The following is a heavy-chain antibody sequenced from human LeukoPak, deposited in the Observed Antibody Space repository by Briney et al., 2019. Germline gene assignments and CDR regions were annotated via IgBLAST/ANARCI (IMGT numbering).Heavy chain of an antibody. Sequence: GGSLRLSCAASGFTFDDYGMSWVRQAPGKGLEWVSGINWNGGSTGYADSVKGRFTISRDNAKNSLYLQMNSLRAEDTAVYYCARMEYYYDSSGYSDYWGQGTLVTVSS. CDR2: INWNGGST. CDR3: ARMEYYYDSSGYSDY. D-gene: IGHD3-22*01. J-gene: IGHJ4*02. V-gene: IGHV3-20*04. CDR1: GFTFDDYG.